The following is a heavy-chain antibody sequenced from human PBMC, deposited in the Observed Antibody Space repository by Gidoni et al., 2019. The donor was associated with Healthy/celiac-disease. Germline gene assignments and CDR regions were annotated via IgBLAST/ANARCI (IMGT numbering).Heavy chain of an antibody. CDR3: AREGGHYHTQFDY. Sequence: EVQLVESGGGLVQPGGSLRLSCAASGFTFSSYWMSWVRQAPGKGLGVVANIKQDGSEKYYVDSVKGRFTISRDNAKNSLYLQMNSLRAEDTAVYYCAREGGHYHTQFDYWGQGTLVTVSS. CDR1: GFTFSSYW. D-gene: IGHD4-17*01. J-gene: IGHJ4*02. V-gene: IGHV3-7*01. CDR2: IKQDGSEK.